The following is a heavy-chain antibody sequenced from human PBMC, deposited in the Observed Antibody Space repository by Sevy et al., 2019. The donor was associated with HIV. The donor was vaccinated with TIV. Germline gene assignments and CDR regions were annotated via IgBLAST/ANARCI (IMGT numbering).Heavy chain of an antibody. J-gene: IGHJ6*02. CDR3: ARRPDLGSVIRTGVMDV. D-gene: IGHD3-10*01. CDR2: ISDSGGST. V-gene: IGHV3-23*01. Sequence: GGSLRLSCAASGFTFSTYAMSWVRQTPGKGLQWVSVISDSGGSTYYADSVQGRFTISRDNSKDTMYLQVNSLRVEDTAVYYCARRPDLGSVIRTGVMDVWGQGTPVTVSS. CDR1: GFTFSTYA.